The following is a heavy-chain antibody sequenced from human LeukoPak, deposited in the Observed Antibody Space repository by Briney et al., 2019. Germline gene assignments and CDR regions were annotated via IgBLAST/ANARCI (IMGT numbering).Heavy chain of an antibody. CDR2: ISGSGGST. Sequence: PGGSLRLSCAASGFTFSSYWMSWVRQAPGKGLEWVSAISGSGGSTYYADSVKGRFTISRDNSKNTLYLQMNSLRAEDTAVYYCAKDGLMVYATHFDYWGQGTLVTVSS. V-gene: IGHV3-23*01. CDR1: GFTFSSYW. CDR3: AKDGLMVYATHFDY. D-gene: IGHD2-8*01. J-gene: IGHJ4*02.